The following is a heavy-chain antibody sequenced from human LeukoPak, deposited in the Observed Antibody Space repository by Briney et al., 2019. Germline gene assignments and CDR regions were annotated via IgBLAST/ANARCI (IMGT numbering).Heavy chain of an antibody. CDR3: ARDSSSRGSFYSMDV. Sequence: GGSLRLSCAASGFTFSSYEMNWVRQAPGKGLEWVSSISSGSTYMYSADSMKGRFTISRDNAKNSLYLQMNSLRVEDTAVYYCARDSSSRGSFYSMDVWRQGTTVTVS. J-gene: IGHJ6*02. CDR2: ISSGSTYM. V-gene: IGHV3-21*01. CDR1: GFTFSSYE. D-gene: IGHD2-2*01.